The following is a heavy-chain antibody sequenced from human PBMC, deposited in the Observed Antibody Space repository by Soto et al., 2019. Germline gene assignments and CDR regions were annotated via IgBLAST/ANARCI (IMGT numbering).Heavy chain of an antibody. Sequence: PSETLSLTCTVSGGSISSGDYYWSWIRQPPGKGLEWIGYIYYSGSTYYNPSLKSRVTISLDTSKNQFSLKLSSVTAADTAVYYCARDSGNSDGSGSYWFDPWGQGTLVTVSS. J-gene: IGHJ5*02. CDR1: GGSISSGDYY. D-gene: IGHD3-10*01. CDR2: IYYSGST. V-gene: IGHV4-30-4*01. CDR3: ARDSGNSDGSGSYWFDP.